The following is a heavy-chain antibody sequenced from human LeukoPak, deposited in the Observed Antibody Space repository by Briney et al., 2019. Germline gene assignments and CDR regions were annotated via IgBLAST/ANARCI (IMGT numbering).Heavy chain of an antibody. Sequence: PETLSLTCTVSGGFISSNNYYWGWIRQPPGKGLEWIGSIYYSGSTYYNPSLKSRVTISVDTSKNQFSLKLSSVTAADTAVYYCVNSSPGGGWLVSGNFDYWGQGTLVTVSS. CDR3: VNSSPGGGWLVSGNFDY. CDR2: IYYSGST. J-gene: IGHJ4*02. V-gene: IGHV4-39*01. D-gene: IGHD6-19*01. CDR1: GGFISSNNYY.